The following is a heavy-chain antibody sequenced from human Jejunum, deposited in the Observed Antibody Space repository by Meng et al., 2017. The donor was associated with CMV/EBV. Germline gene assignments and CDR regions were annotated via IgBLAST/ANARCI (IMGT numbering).Heavy chain of an antibody. D-gene: IGHD3/OR15-3a*01. CDR2: LHPGDSES. J-gene: IGHJ3*02. CDR1: GYGVASFG. Sequence: SGYGVASFGIGWVRQMPGKGLEWMGILHPGDSESRYSPSFQGQVTMSADKSISTAYLQWNSLKASGTAMYYCAAQTGLGNDAFDIWGQGTMVTVSS. V-gene: IGHV5-51*01. CDR3: AAQTGLGNDAFDI.